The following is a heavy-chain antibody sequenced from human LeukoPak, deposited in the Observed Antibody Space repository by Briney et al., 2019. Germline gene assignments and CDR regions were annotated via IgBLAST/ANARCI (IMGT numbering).Heavy chain of an antibody. CDR3: VRVLDSGNSWYFFDL. CDR2: IFDSAST. V-gene: IGHV4-38-2*02. J-gene: IGHJ4*02. Sequence: SETLSLTCLVSNHSIIETDDWGWIRQTPGKGLEGIGSIFDSASTDHTPSLKSRVTISLDRSNNQFSLTMTSVTAADTAAYHCVRVLDSGNSWYFFDLWGQGIRVVVS. CDR1: NHSIIETDD. D-gene: IGHD1-1*01.